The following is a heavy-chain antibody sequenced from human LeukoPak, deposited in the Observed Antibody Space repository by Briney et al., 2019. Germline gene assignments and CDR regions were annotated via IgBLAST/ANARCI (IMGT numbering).Heavy chain of an antibody. CDR1: GYTFTSNY. J-gene: IGHJ4*02. CDR2: INPSGGSP. D-gene: IGHD6-13*01. Sequence: ASVKVSCKASGYTFTSNYMHWVRQAPGQGLEWMAIINPSGGSPTYAQKFQGRITMTRDMSASTIYLELSSLRSEDTAVYYCARDGSAGDFDYWGQGTLVTVSS. CDR3: ARDGSAGDFDY. V-gene: IGHV1-46*01.